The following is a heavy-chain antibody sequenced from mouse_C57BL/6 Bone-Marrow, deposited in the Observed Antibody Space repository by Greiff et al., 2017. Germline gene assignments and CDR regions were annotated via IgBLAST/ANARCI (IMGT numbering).Heavy chain of an antibody. CDR3: TRFYDGYYDRYFDV. D-gene: IGHD2-3*01. CDR1: GYTFTSYW. CDR2: IYPGNSDT. J-gene: IGHJ1*03. Sequence: VHVKQSGTVLARPGASVKMSCKTSGYTFTSYWMHWVKQRPGQGLEWIGAIYPGNSDTSYNQKFKGKAKLTAVTSASTAYMELSSLTNEDSAVYYCTRFYDGYYDRYFDVWGTGTTVTVSS. V-gene: IGHV1-5*01.